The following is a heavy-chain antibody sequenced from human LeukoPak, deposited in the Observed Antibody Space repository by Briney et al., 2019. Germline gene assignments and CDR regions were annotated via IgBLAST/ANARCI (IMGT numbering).Heavy chain of an antibody. J-gene: IGHJ5*02. CDR3: ARDPDYGDSSTWFDP. CDR1: GYTFTDYY. V-gene: IGHV1-69-2*01. D-gene: IGHD4-17*01. CDR2: VDPEDGET. Sequence: ASVKISCKVSGYTFTDYYMHWVEQAPGKGLEWMGLVDPEDGETIYAEKFQGRVTITADTSTDTAYMELSSLRSEDTAVYYCARDPDYGDSSTWFDPWGQGTLVTVSS.